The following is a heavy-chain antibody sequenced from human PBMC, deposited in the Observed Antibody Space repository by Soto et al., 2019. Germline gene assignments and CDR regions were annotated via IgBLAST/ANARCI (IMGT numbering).Heavy chain of an antibody. Sequence: GESLKISCAASGFTFSSYWMSWVRQAPGKGLEWVANIKQDGSEKYYVDSVKGRFTISRDNAKNSLYLQMNSLRAEDTAVYYCARDLSPNYYGSGSSDYWGQGTLVTVSS. V-gene: IGHV3-7*01. D-gene: IGHD3-10*01. J-gene: IGHJ4*02. CDR2: IKQDGSEK. CDR1: GFTFSSYW. CDR3: ARDLSPNYYGSGSSDY.